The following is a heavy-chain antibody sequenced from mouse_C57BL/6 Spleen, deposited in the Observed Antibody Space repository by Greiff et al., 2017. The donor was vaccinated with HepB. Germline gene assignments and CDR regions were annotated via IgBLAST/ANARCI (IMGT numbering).Heavy chain of an antibody. CDR2: INPGSGGT. J-gene: IGHJ4*01. CDR3: ARGLRQGMDY. CDR1: GYAFTNYL. Sequence: VQLQESGAELVRPGTSVKVSFKASGYAFTNYLIEWVKQRPGQGLEWIGVINPGSGGTNYNEKFKGKATLTADKSSSTAYMQLSSLTSEDSAVYCCARGLRQGMDYWGQGTSVTVSS. D-gene: IGHD2-4*01. V-gene: IGHV1-54*01.